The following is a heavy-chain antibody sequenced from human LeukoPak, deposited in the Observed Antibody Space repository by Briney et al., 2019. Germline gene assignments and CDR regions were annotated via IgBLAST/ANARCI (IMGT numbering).Heavy chain of an antibody. J-gene: IGHJ6*03. Sequence: PSEILSLTCTVSGGSISSYYWSWIRQPAGKGLEWIGRIYTSGSTNYNPSLKSRVTISVDKSKNQFSLKLSSVTAADTAVYYCARGVVAATTLIYFYYMDVWGKGTTVTVSS. CDR2: IYTSGST. CDR3: ARGVVAATTLIYFYYMDV. V-gene: IGHV4-4*07. D-gene: IGHD2-15*01. CDR1: GGSISSYY.